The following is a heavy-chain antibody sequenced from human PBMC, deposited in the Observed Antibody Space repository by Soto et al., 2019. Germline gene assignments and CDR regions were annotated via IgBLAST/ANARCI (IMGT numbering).Heavy chain of an antibody. CDR3: ARDTSNYFDF. CDR1: GYTFNTYY. V-gene: IGHV1-18*01. D-gene: IGHD2-2*01. J-gene: IGHJ4*01. CDR2: ISTYNGNT. Sequence: ASVKVSCKTSGYTFNTYYISWLRQAPGQGLEWIGWISTYNGNTNYVPKFQGRITMTTDTSTSTAYMELRSLRSDDTALYFCARDTSNYFDFWR.